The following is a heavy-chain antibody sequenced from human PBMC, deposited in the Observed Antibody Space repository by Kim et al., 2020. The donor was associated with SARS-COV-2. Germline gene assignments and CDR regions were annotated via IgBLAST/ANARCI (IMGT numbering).Heavy chain of an antibody. CDR2: IYYSGST. CDR3: ARRSKGYYVDYYGMDV. J-gene: IGHJ6*02. D-gene: IGHD3-10*02. CDR1: GGSISSSSYY. V-gene: IGHV4-39*01. Sequence: SETLSLTCTVSGGSISSSSYYWGWIRQPPGKGLEWIGSIYYSGSTYYNPSLKSRVTISVDTSKNQFSLKLSSVTAADTAVYYCARRSKGYYVDYYGMDVWGQGTTVTVSS.